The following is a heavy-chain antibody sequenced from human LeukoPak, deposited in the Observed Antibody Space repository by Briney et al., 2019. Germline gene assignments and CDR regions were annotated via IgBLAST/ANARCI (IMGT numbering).Heavy chain of an antibody. Sequence: GGSLRLSCAASAFTFSAYSMSWVRQAPGKGREWLSYVSSSSVSIYYADSVKGRFTISRDNPKSSLYLQMNSLRAEDTAVYYCARDHTLYHYYMDVWGRGTTVTVSS. J-gene: IGHJ6*03. CDR3: ARDHTLYHYYMDV. CDR1: AFTFSAYS. V-gene: IGHV3-48*04. CDR2: VSSSSVSI.